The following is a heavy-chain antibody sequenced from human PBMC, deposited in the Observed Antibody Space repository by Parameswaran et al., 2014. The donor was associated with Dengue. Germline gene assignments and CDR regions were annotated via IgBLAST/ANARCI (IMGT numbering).Heavy chain of an antibody. J-gene: IGHJ6*03. Sequence: SWVRQAPGQGLEWMGGIIPILGIANYAQKFQGRVTITADESTSTAYMELSSLRSEDTAVYYCARDKGSGSYPILYYMDVWGKGDHGHRLL. CDR3: ARDKGSGSYPILYYMDV. V-gene: IGHV1-69*10. CDR2: IIPILGIA. D-gene: IGHD3-10*01.